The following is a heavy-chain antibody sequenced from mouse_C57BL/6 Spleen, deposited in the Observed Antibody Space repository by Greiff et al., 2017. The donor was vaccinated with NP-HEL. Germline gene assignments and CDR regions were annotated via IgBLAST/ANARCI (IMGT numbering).Heavy chain of an antibody. CDR3: ARWDYYGTYYAMDY. J-gene: IGHJ4*01. Sequence: EVQLQQSGPVLVKPGASVKMSCKASGYTFTDYYMNWVKQSHGKSLEWIGVINPYNGGTSYNQKFKGKATLTVDKSSSTAYMELNSLTSEDSAVYYCARWDYYGTYYAMDYWGQGTSVTVSS. CDR2: INPYNGGT. D-gene: IGHD2-1*01. V-gene: IGHV1-19*01. CDR1: GYTFTDYY.